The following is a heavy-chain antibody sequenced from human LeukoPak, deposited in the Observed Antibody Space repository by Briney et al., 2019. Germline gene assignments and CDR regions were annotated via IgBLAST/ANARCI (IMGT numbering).Heavy chain of an antibody. J-gene: IGHJ4*02. CDR3: TKDLNHDSSG. CDR2: IKTDGSAK. Sequence: GVSLRLSCAASVFRFSEYWMTWVRQAPGKGLECVANIKTDGSAKYYPDSVKGRFTVSRDNAKNSLYLQMNNMRVEETAIYYCTKDLNHDSSGWGQGTLVTVSS. CDR1: VFRFSEYW. D-gene: IGHD3-22*01. V-gene: IGHV3-7*01.